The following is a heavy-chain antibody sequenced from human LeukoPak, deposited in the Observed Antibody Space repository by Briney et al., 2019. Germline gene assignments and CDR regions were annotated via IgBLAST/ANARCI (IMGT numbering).Heavy chain of an antibody. Sequence: GESLKISCKGSGYSFPSYWIAWVRQMPGKGLEWMGIIYPGDSDTRYSPSFQGQVTISADKSISTAYLQWSSLKASDTAMYYCARRRYYYGSGEDDAFDIWGQGTMVTVSS. CDR2: IYPGDSDT. CDR3: ARRRYYYGSGEDDAFDI. J-gene: IGHJ3*02. D-gene: IGHD3-10*01. CDR1: GYSFPSYW. V-gene: IGHV5-51*01.